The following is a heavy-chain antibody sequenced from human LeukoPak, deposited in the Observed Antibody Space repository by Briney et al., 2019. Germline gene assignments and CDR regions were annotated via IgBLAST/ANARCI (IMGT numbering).Heavy chain of an antibody. J-gene: IGHJ5*02. CDR3: AREAGIDDCGSGSRGWFDP. CDR2: ISAYSGNT. CDR1: GYTLTSYG. D-gene: IGHD3-10*01. Sequence: ASVKVSCKASGYTLTSYGISWVRQAPGQGLAWMGWISAYSGNTNYAQKLQGRVTMTTDTSTNTADMEAKRLRYGGTAVYYFAREAGIDDCGSGSRGWFDPWGQGTMATVSS. V-gene: IGHV1-18*01.